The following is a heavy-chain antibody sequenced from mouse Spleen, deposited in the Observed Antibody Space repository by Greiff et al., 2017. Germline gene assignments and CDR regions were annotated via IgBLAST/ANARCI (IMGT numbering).Heavy chain of an antibody. CDR3: TRWLPFAY. CDR2: IDPENGDT. CDR1: GFNIKDDY. Sequence: VHVKQSGAELVKPGASVKLSCTASGFNIKDDYMPWVKQRPEQGLEWIGWIDPENGDTEYASKFQGQATITADTSSNTAYLQLSSLTSEDTAVYYCTRWLPFAYWGQGTLVTVSA. D-gene: IGHD2-2*01. J-gene: IGHJ3*01. V-gene: IGHV14-4*01.